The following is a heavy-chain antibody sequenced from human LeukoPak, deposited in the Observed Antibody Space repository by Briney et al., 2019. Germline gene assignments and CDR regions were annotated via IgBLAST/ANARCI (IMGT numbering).Heavy chain of an antibody. D-gene: IGHD6-13*01. V-gene: IGHV3-74*01. CDR3: ARVAYGSSWYVDY. Sequence: PGGSPRLSCAASGFTFSSYWMHWVRHVPGKGLVWVSRINSDGRSTSYADSVKGRFTISRDNAKNTLYLQMNSLTAEDTAVYYCARVAYGSSWYVDYWGQGNLVTVSS. J-gene: IGHJ4*02. CDR2: INSDGRST. CDR1: GFTFSSYW.